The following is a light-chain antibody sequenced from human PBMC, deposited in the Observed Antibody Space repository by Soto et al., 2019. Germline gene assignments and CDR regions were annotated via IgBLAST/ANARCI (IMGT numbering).Light chain of an antibody. Sequence: EIVMTQSPATPSVSPGERATLSCRASQSVSSNLAWYQQKPGQPPRLLIYGASTRATGIPARFIGSGSGTEFTLTISSLQSEDFAVYYCQHYNNWPPWTFGQGTKVDIK. CDR2: GAS. V-gene: IGKV3-15*01. CDR3: QHYNNWPPWT. CDR1: QSVSSN. J-gene: IGKJ1*01.